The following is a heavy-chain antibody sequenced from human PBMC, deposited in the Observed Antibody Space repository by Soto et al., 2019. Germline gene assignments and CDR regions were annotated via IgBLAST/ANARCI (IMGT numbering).Heavy chain of an antibody. CDR1: GYTFTSYY. CDR3: ALNAFDF. V-gene: IGHV1-46*01. CDR2: INPSDGDT. Sequence: ASVKVSCKASGYTFTSYYMHLVRQAPGQGLEWMGIINPSDGDTSYAQKFQGRVTMTRDTSTTTVYMEVSSLRSEDTAVYYCALNAFDFWGQGTMVNVS. J-gene: IGHJ3*01.